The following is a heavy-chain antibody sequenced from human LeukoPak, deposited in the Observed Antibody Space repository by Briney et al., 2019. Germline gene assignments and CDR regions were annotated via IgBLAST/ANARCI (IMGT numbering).Heavy chain of an antibody. CDR2: ISGSGGST. CDR1: GFTFSSNA. J-gene: IGHJ4*02. D-gene: IGHD2-2*01. V-gene: IGHV3-23*01. Sequence: GGSLRLSCAASGFTFSSNAMTWVRQAPGKGLEWVSTISGSGGSTYYADSVKGRFTISRDTSKNTLYLQMNSLRVEDTAVYYCAKGPIVVVPAADDYWGQGTLVTVSS. CDR3: AKGPIVVVPAADDY.